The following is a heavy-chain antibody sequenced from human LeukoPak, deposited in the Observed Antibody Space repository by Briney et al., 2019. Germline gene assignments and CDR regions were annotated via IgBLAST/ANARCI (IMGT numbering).Heavy chain of an antibody. CDR2: INHSGST. V-gene: IGHV4-34*01. J-gene: IGHJ5*02. Sequence: SETLSLTCAVYGGSFSGYYWSWIRQPPGKGLEWIGEINHSGSTNYNPSLKSRVTISVDTSKNQFSLKLSSVTAADTAVYYCARGLNGHITMVRGVNGKYNWFDPWGQGTLVTVSS. CDR3: ARGLNGHITMVRGVNGKYNWFDP. D-gene: IGHD3-10*01. CDR1: GGSFSGYY.